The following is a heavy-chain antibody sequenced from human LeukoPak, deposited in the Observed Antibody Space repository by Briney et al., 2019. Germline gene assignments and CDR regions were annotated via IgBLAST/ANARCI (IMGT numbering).Heavy chain of an antibody. Sequence: GGSLRLSCAASGFTFSNYWMSWVRQAPGKGREWVANIKQVGSEKYYVGSVKGRFTISRDNAKNSLYLQINSLRAEDTAVYYCATDSGSYIFDCWGQGALVTVCS. CDR1: GFTFSNYW. V-gene: IGHV3-7*01. D-gene: IGHD1-26*01. CDR2: IKQVGSEK. CDR3: ATDSGSYIFDC. J-gene: IGHJ4*02.